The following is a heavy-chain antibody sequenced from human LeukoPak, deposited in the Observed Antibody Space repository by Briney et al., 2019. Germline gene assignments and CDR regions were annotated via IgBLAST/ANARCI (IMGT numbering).Heavy chain of an antibody. CDR3: AKDSSVLPNALDL. CDR1: GIRFDRYA. Sequence: GGSLRLSCAASGIRFDRYAMTWVRQAPGKGLEWVSAISYSGSSPYYGDCVKGRFTISRDNSKNTVYLQMNSLRDEDTALYYCAKDSSVLPNALDLWGQGTMVTVSS. CDR2: ISYSGSSP. J-gene: IGHJ3*01. D-gene: IGHD4/OR15-4a*01. V-gene: IGHV3-23*01.